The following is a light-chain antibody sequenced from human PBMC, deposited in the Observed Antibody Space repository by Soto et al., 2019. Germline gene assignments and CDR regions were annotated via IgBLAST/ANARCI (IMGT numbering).Light chain of an antibody. CDR2: SVS. J-gene: IGKJ4*01. CDR1: QSPLHSNGNTY. CDR3: MNAVQTLT. V-gene: IGKV2-28*01. Sequence: DIVMTQSPLSLAVTLGEPASISCRSSQSPLHSNGNTYLDWYLQKPGQSPQLLIYSVSFRASGAPXXFSGSGSDTDFTLKISRVEAEDVGVYYCMNAVQTLTFGGGTRVEIK.